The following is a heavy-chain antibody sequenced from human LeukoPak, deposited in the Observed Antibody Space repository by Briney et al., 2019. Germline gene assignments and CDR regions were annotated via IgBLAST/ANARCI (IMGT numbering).Heavy chain of an antibody. V-gene: IGHV3-7*03. Sequence: GGSLRLSCVPSGSGLAFIEFWMGWVRQAPGERLEWVANIKGDGSETYYVDSVKGRFTISRDNVKNSVYLQMNSLRAEDTAVHYCAKAPSGFYNSYYSIAVWGKGTTVTVSS. J-gene: IGHJ6*03. CDR3: AKAPSGFYNSYYSIAV. CDR2: IKGDGSET. CDR1: GSGLAFIEFW. D-gene: IGHD3-3*01.